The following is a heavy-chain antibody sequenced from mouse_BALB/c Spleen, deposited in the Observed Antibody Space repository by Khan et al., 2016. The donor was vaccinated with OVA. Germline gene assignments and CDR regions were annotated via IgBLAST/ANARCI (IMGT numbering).Heavy chain of an antibody. CDR3: AKGVLSYYYALDY. J-gene: IGHJ4*01. V-gene: IGHV2-6-5*01. CDR2: IWGGGST. Sequence: VKLLESGPGLVAPSQSLSITCTVSGFSLTDYGVSWIRQPPGKGLEWRGGIWGGGSTYSNSALKSRLSISKDNSKIQFFLKMSSLPTDDTAMYYCAKGVLSYYYALDYWGQGTSVTVSS. CDR1: GFSLTDYG.